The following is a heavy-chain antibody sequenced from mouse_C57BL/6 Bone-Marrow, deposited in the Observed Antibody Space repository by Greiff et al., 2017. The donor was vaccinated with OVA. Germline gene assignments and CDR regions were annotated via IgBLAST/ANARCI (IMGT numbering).Heavy chain of an antibody. CDR1: GYSITSGYY. V-gene: IGHV3-6*01. D-gene: IGHD2-13*01. CDR2: ISYDGSN. Sequence: VQLKQSGPGLVKPSQSLSLTCSVTGYSITSGYYWNWIRQFPGNKLEWMGYISYDGSNNYNPSLKNRISITRDTSKNQFFLKLNSVTTEDTATYYCARGGDSLFAYWGQGTLVTVSA. J-gene: IGHJ3*01. CDR3: ARGGDSLFAY.